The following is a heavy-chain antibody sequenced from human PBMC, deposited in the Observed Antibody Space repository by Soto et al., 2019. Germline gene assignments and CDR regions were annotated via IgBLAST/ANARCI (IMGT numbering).Heavy chain of an antibody. D-gene: IGHD3-22*01. CDR2: IYPGDSDT. V-gene: IGHV5-51*01. CDR3: ASLWYYYDSSGTRDYYGMDV. CDR1: GYSFTSYW. J-gene: IGHJ6*02. Sequence: PGESLKISCKGSGYSFTSYWIGWVRQMPGKGLEWMGIIYPGDSDTRYSPSFQGQVTISADKSISTAYLQWSSLKASDTAMYYCASLWYYYDSSGTRDYYGMDVWGQGTTVTVSS.